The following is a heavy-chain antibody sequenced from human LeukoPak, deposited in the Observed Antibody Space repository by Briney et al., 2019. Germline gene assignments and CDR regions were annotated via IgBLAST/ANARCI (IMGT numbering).Heavy chain of an antibody. CDR3: ARAQRLDYYDSSGYSEYYFDY. CDR1: GFTFSSFW. D-gene: IGHD3-22*01. Sequence: TGGSLRLSCAASGFTFSSFWMPWVRQAPGKGLVWVSHINQDGSRTTYADSVKGRFTISRDNAKNTLYLQMNSLRAEDTAVYYCARAQRLDYYDSSGYSEYYFDYWGQGTLVTVSS. J-gene: IGHJ4*02. V-gene: IGHV3-74*01. CDR2: INQDGSRT.